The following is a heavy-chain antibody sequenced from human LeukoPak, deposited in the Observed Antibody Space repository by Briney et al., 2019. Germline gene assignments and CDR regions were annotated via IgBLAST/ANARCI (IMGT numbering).Heavy chain of an antibody. Sequence: GGSLRLSCAASGFTISSYEMNWVRQVPGKGLEWVSYISSSGTTIYYADSVKGRFTISRDSAKNSLYLQMNSLRAEDTAVYYCARASAVAGTRHYWGQGTLVTVSS. D-gene: IGHD6-19*01. V-gene: IGHV3-48*03. CDR1: GFTISSYE. J-gene: IGHJ4*02. CDR2: ISSSGTTI. CDR3: ARASAVAGTRHY.